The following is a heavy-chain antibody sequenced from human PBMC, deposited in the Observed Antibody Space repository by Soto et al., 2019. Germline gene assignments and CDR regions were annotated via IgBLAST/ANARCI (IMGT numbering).Heavy chain of an antibody. D-gene: IGHD3-10*01. CDR1: GGSFSGYY. V-gene: IGHV4-34*01. CDR3: AVYGSGSYIAAFDI. J-gene: IGHJ3*02. CDR2: INHSGST. Sequence: SETLSLTCAVYGGSFSGYYWSWIRQPPGKGLEWIGEINHSGSTNYNPSLKSRVTISVDTSKNQFSLKLSSVTAADTAVYYCAVYGSGSYIAAFDIWGQGTMVTVSS.